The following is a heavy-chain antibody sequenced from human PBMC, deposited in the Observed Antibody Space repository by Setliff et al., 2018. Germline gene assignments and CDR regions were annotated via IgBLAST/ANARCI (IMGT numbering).Heavy chain of an antibody. CDR2: INHRGST. D-gene: IGHD3-10*01. J-gene: IGHJ4*02. CDR3: ARESRSRFGDVLDILAS. V-gene: IGHV4-34*01. Sequence: ASETLSLTCAVYGDSFSDYYWSWIRQPPGKGLEWIEEINHRGSTNYSPSLRSRVTMSVDTSKNQFSLKLRSVTAADTAVYYCARESRSRFGDVLDILASWGQGTLVTVSS. CDR1: GDSFSDYY.